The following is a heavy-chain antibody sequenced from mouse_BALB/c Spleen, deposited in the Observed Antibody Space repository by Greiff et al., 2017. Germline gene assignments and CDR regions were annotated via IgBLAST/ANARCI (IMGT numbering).Heavy chain of an antibody. CDR2: ISYSGST. Sequence: EVQLVESGPSLVKPSQTLSLTCSVTGDSITSGYWNWIRKFPGNKLEYMGYISYSGSTYYNPSLKSRISITRDTSKNQYYLQLNSVTTEDTATYYCARYYYGSRNYFDYWGQGTTLTVSS. V-gene: IGHV3-8*02. D-gene: IGHD1-1*01. CDR1: GDSITSGY. CDR3: ARYYYGSRNYFDY. J-gene: IGHJ2*01.